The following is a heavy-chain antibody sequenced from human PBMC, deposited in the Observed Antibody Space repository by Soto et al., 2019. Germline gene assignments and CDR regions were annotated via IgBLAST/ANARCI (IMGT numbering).Heavy chain of an antibody. CDR3: ARESGGATATLDYYYFYMDV. D-gene: IGHD5-12*01. CDR2: INPNGGDT. J-gene: IGHJ6*03. V-gene: IGHV1-2*02. CDR1: GDSFNDYY. Sequence: VQLAQSGAEVKKPGASVKVSCKTSGDSFNDYYIHWVRQAPGQGLEWMGWINPNGGDTKYAQKLQGRVTVTRDTSIRSVYMELSSLRSDDTAVYYCARESGGATATLDYYYFYMDVWGKGTTVIVSS.